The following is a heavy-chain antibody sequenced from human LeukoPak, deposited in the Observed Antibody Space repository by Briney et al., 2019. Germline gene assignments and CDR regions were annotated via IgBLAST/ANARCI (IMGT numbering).Heavy chain of an antibody. J-gene: IGHJ5*02. CDR1: GYTVTSYG. CDR2: ISAYNGNT. Sequence: ASVKFSCKASGYTVTSYGISWVRQATGQGLEWMRWISAYNGNTNYAQKLQGRVTMTTDTSTSTAYMELRSLRSDDTAVYYCARVRGSGWQNWFDPWGQGTLVTVSS. D-gene: IGHD6-19*01. CDR3: ARVRGSGWQNWFDP. V-gene: IGHV1-18*01.